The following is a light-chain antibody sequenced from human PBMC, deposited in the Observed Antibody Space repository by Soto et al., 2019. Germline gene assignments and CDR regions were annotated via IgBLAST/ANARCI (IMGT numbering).Light chain of an antibody. Sequence: QSVLTQPASVSGSPGQSITISCTGTSSDVGGYNYVSWYQQHPGKAPKLMIYEVSNRPSGVSNRFSGSKSGNTASLTISGLQAEDEADYYCSSDTSSSNWVFGGGTKLTVL. CDR3: SSDTSSSNWV. CDR1: SSDVGGYNY. CDR2: EVS. J-gene: IGLJ3*02. V-gene: IGLV2-14*01.